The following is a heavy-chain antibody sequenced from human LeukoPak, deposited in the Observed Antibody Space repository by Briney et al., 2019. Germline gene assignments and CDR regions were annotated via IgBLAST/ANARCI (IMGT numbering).Heavy chain of an antibody. Sequence: ASVKVSCKASGYIFIGYYIHWVRQAPGQGLEWMGWINANSGGTEYAQKSQGRVTMSRDASINTAYMELSRLRLDNTAVYYCARDPNWGWRGYSDYWGQGTLVTVSS. CDR2: INANSGGT. V-gene: IGHV1-2*02. J-gene: IGHJ4*02. CDR1: GYIFIGYY. D-gene: IGHD7-27*01. CDR3: ARDPNWGWRGYSDY.